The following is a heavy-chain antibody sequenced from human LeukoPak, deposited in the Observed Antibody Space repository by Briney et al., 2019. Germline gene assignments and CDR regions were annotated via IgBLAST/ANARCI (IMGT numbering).Heavy chain of an antibody. D-gene: IGHD1-26*01. CDR3: TTDGVGVEGATYDN. J-gene: IGHJ4*02. Sequence: PGGSLRLACAASVFTFINAWMIWVRQAPAKGLEWVGRIKAKAHGGTIEYAAPVKGRFTISRDDSKNTLYLQMNSLKTEDTAVYYCTTDGVGVEGATYDNWGQGTLVSVSS. CDR1: VFTFINAW. CDR2: IKAKAHGGTI. V-gene: IGHV3-15*01.